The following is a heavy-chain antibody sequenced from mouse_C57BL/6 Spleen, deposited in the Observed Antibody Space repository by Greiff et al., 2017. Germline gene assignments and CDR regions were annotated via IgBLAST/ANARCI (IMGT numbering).Heavy chain of an antibody. CDR1: GFNIKDDY. CDR2: IDPENGDT. CDR3: TTYSPGAWFAY. Sequence: VQLQQSGAELVRPGDSVKLSCTASGFNIKDDYMHWVKQRPEQGLEWIGWIDPENGDTEYASKFQGKATITADTSSNTAYLQLSSLTSEDTAVYYCTTYSPGAWFAYWGQGTLVTVSA. V-gene: IGHV14-4*01. J-gene: IGHJ3*01.